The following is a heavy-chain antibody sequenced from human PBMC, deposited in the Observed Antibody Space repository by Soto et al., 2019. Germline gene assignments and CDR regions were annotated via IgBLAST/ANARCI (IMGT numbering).Heavy chain of an antibody. Sequence: SETLSLTCAVSGGSISSGGYYWSCIRQHPGKGVEWIGYFYCGGSTYYHPAVKSLVTISVNTTNNLFSLMMSLMTAANAVEYCGARGLDFWCGTNWFDLWGQGTLVTVSS. CDR2: FYCGGST. V-gene: IGHV4-31*01. CDR1: GGSISSGGYY. D-gene: IGHD3-3*01. CDR3: ARGLDFWCGTNWFDL. J-gene: IGHJ5*02.